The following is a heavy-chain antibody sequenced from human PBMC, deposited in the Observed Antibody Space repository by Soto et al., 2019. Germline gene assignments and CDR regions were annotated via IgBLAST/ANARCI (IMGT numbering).Heavy chain of an antibody. J-gene: IGHJ5*02. CDR1: GFTFTTYD. CDR3: VSSGPAPMLRHNWFDP. Sequence: EVQLVESGGGLVKPGGSLRLSCAASGFTFTTYDMNWVRQAPGKGLEWVSSITTTSRYIYYADSVRGRFTISRDNAKNSLFLQMDSLRAADTAVYYCVSSGPAPMLRHNWFDPWGQGTRVTVSS. V-gene: IGHV3-21*03. CDR2: ITTTSRYI. D-gene: IGHD3-10*02.